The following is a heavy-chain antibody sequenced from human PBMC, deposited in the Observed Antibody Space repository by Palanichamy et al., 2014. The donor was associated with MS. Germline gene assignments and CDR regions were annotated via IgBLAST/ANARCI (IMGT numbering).Heavy chain of an antibody. Sequence: EVQLLESGGGLVQPGGSLRLSCAASGFTFSSYAMSWVRQAPGKGLEWVSAISAGGVSTYYTDSVKGRLTISRDNSKNTLYLQMNSLRAEDTAVYYCAKEGLAMAGYFDYWGQGTLVTVSS. V-gene: IGHV3-23*01. CDR3: AKEGLAMAGYFDY. D-gene: IGHD6-19*01. CDR2: ISAGGVST. CDR1: GFTFSSYA. J-gene: IGHJ4*02.